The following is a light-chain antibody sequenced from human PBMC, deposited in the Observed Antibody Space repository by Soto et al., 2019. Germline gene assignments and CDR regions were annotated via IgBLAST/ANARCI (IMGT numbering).Light chain of an antibody. CDR2: DAS. Sequence: EIVMTQSPVTLSVSPGETATLSCRASQSVRRNLAWYQQKPGQAPRLLIYDASTRATGIPARFSGSGSGTDFTLTISSLQSEDFAVYYCQQCNNWPLSFGGGTKVEIK. J-gene: IGKJ4*01. V-gene: IGKV3-15*01. CDR1: QSVRRN. CDR3: QQCNNWPLS.